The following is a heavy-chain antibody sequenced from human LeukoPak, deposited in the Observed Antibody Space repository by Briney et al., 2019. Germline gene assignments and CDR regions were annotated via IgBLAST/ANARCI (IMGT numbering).Heavy chain of an antibody. D-gene: IGHD1-1*01. Sequence: GGSLRLSCAGSGFTFSRHWMHWVRQAPGKGLEWVSYISSTSSTIYYADSVKGRFTISRDNAKNSLYLQMNSLRDEDTAVYYCARSGNYDCWGQGTLVTVSS. CDR1: GFTFSRHW. CDR3: ARSGNYDC. CDR2: ISSTSSTI. J-gene: IGHJ4*02. V-gene: IGHV3-48*02.